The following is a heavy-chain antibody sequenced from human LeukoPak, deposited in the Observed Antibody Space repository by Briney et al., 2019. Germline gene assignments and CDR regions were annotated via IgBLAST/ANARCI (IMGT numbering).Heavy chain of an antibody. CDR1: GGSISSFH. D-gene: IGHD1-26*01. J-gene: IGHJ4*02. V-gene: IGHV4-59*01. Sequence: NTSETLSLTCTVSGGSISSFHWSWIRQPPGKGLEWIGYIYYSGNTNYNPSLKSRATISVDTSKNQFSLRLTSVTAADTAVYYCARGELVFDYWGQGTLVTVSS. CDR3: ARGELVFDY. CDR2: IYYSGNT.